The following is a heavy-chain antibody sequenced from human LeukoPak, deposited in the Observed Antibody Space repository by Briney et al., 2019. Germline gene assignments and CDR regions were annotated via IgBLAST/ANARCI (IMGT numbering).Heavy chain of an antibody. V-gene: IGHV4-30-2*01. J-gene: IGHJ4*02. CDR3: AREMGIAVAGFDY. CDR1: GDSIYSDGSY. CDR2: INHSGST. D-gene: IGHD6-19*01. Sequence: SETLSLTCTVSGDSIYSDGSYWSWIRQPPGKGLEWIGYINHSGSTSYNPSLKSRVTISVDGSNNQFSLKLSSVTAADTAVYYCAREMGIAVAGFDYWGQGTLVTVSS.